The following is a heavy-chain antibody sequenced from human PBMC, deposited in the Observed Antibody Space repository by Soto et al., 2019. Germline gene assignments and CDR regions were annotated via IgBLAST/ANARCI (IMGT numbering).Heavy chain of an antibody. D-gene: IGHD5-12*01. CDR3: ARNPSVREYSGYDSGWFDP. CDR1: GFTFSSYG. J-gene: IGHJ5*02. Sequence: GGSLRLSCAASGFTFSSYGMHWVRQAPGKGLEWVAVIWYDGSNKYYADSVKGRFTISRDNSKNTLYLQMNSLRAEDTAVYYCARNPSVREYSGYDSGWFDPWGQGTLVTVSS. V-gene: IGHV3-33*01. CDR2: IWYDGSNK.